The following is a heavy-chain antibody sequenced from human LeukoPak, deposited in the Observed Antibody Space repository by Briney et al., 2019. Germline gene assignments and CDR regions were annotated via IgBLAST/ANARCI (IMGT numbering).Heavy chain of an antibody. V-gene: IGHV3-7*03. CDR2: VKQDGNER. CDR3: TTIAARPGGY. Sequence: GGSLRLSCVTSGFTFSNNCMSWVRQAPGKGLEWVANVKQDGNERYYVDPVKGRFTISRDNAKNSLYLQMNSLRAEDTAVYYCTTIAARPGGYWGQGTLVTVSS. CDR1: GFTFSNNC. J-gene: IGHJ4*02. D-gene: IGHD6-6*01.